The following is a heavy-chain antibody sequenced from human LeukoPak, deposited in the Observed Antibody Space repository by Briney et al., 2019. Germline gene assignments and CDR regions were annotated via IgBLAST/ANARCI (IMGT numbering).Heavy chain of an antibody. D-gene: IGHD6-19*01. V-gene: IGHV4-59*01. CDR2: IYYSGST. CDR1: GGSISSYY. CDR3: ARDRGSGWYETAFDY. Sequence: PSETLSLTCTVSGGSISSYYWSWIRQPPGKGLEWIGYIYYSGSTNYSPSLKSRVTISVDTSKNQFSLKLSSVTAADTAVYYCARDRGSGWYETAFDYWGQGTLVTVSS. J-gene: IGHJ4*02.